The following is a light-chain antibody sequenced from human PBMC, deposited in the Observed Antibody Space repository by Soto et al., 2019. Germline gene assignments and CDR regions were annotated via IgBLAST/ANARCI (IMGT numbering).Light chain of an antibody. J-gene: IGKJ4*01. Sequence: DIQMTPSPSTLSASVGDRVTITCRASQSISRWLAWDQKKPGKAPKLLIYDASSLESGVPSRFSGSGSGTEFTLTISSLQPDDFATYHCQQYNSWSGVTFGGGTKVDI. CDR2: DAS. CDR1: QSISRW. V-gene: IGKV1-5*01. CDR3: QQYNSWSGVT.